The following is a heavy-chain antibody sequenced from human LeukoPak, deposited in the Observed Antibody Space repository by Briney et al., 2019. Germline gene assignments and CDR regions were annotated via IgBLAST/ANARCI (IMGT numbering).Heavy chain of an antibody. CDR3: ARGGVNYKIAGP. D-gene: IGHD3-10*01. J-gene: IGHJ5*02. CDR1: GGSITSYY. Sequence: SETLSLTCAVSGGSITSYYWSWLRQPPGKGLEWIGYIYYSGSTNYNPSLKSRVTISVDTSKNQFSLKLSSVTAADTAVYYCARGGVNYKIAGPWGQGALVTVSS. CDR2: IYYSGST. V-gene: IGHV4-59*01.